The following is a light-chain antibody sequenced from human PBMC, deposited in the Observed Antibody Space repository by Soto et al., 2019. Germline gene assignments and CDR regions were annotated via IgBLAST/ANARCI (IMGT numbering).Light chain of an antibody. CDR2: DVS. Sequence: QSVVTQPASLSGSPGQSIPISCTGTSSEVGGYNYVSWYQQHPGKAPKLMIYDVSNRPSGVSNRFSGSKSGNTASLTISGLQAEDEADYYCSSYTSSSTYVFGTGTKVTVL. CDR3: SSYTSSSTYV. CDR1: SSEVGGYNY. V-gene: IGLV2-14*01. J-gene: IGLJ1*01.